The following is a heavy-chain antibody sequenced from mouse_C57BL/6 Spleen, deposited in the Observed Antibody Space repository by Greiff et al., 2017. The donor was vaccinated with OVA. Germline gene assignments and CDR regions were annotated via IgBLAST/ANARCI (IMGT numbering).Heavy chain of an antibody. CDR3: ARQRGYDEAWFAY. CDR1: GFTFSDYY. CDR2: ISNGGGST. D-gene: IGHD2-2*01. J-gene: IGHJ3*01. Sequence: EVQLVESGGGLVQPGGSLKLSCAASGFTFSDYYMYWVRQTPEKRLEWVAYISNGGGSTYYPDTVKGRFTISRDNAKNTLYLQMSRLKSEDTAMYYCARQRGYDEAWFAYWGQGTLVTVSA. V-gene: IGHV5-12*01.